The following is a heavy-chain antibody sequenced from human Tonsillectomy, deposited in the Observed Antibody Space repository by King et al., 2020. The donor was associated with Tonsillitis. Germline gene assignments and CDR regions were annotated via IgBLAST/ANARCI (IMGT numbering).Heavy chain of an antibody. CDR1: GFTFSSYA. CDR2: MSYDGSNK. D-gene: IGHD3-22*01. Sequence: VQLVQSGGGVVQPGRSLRLSCAASGFTFSSYAMYWVRQAPGKGLEWVAVMSYDGSNKYYADSVKGRFTISRDNSKNTLYLQMNSLRGEDTAIYYCARDTVVVIDGPRYYYFGMDVWGQGTTVTVSS. J-gene: IGHJ6*02. CDR3: ARDTVVVIDGPRYYYFGMDV. V-gene: IGHV3-30-3*01.